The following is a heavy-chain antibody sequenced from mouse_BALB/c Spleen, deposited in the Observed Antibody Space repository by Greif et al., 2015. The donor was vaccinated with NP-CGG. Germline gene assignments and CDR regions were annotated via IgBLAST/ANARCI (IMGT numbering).Heavy chain of an antibody. Sequence: VKLMESGAELVRPGSSVKISCKASGYAFSSYWLNWVKQRPGQGLEWIGQIYPGDGDTNYNGKFKGKATLTADKSSSTAYMQLSSLTSEDSAVYFCARGYGYPYAMDYWGQGTSVTVSS. V-gene: IGHV1-80*01. J-gene: IGHJ4*01. D-gene: IGHD1-2*01. CDR3: ARGYGYPYAMDY. CDR1: GYAFSSYW. CDR2: IYPGDGDT.